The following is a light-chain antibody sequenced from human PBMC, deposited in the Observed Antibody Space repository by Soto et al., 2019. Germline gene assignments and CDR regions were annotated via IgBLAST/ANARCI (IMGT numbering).Light chain of an antibody. V-gene: IGLV1-40*01. CDR1: NSNIGAGYD. Sequence: QSVLTQPPSMSGAPGQRVTISCTGSNSNIGAGYDVHWYQQLPGTAPKLLLYGNTNRPSGVPDRFSGSKSGTSASLAITGLQAYDEADYYCQSYDSSLSGSVFGGGTKLTVL. CDR2: GNT. J-gene: IGLJ2*01. CDR3: QSYDSSLSGSV.